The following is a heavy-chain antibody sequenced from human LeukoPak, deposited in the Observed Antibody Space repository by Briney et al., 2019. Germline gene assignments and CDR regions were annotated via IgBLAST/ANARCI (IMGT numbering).Heavy chain of an antibody. D-gene: IGHD5-24*01. CDR3: ARGWLQSGFGY. CDR1: GDSVSTDSAG. V-gene: IGHV6-1*01. Sequence: SQTLSLTCAISGDSVSTDSAGWNWIRQSPSRGLEWLGRAYYNSINSNWYKDYAPAVKSRITLNQDTTKNQFSLQLNSVTPEDTDAYYCARGWLQSGFGYWGQGTLVTVSS. J-gene: IGHJ4*02. CDR2: AYYNSINSNWYK.